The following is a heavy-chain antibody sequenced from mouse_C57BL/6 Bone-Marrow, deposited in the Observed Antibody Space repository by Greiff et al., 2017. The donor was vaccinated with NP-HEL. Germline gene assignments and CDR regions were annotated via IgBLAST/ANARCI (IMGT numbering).Heavy chain of an antibody. V-gene: IGHV10-1*01. CDR2: IRSKSNNYAT. CDR3: VGHYYGSYSYYFDY. Sequence: EVQLVESGGGLVQPKGSLKLSCAASGFSFNTYAMNWVRQAPGQGLEWVARIRSKSNNYATYYADSVKDRFTISRDDSESMLYLQMNNLKTEATAMYYCVGHYYGSYSYYFDYWGQGTTLTVSS. CDR1: GFSFNTYA. D-gene: IGHD1-1*01. J-gene: IGHJ2*01.